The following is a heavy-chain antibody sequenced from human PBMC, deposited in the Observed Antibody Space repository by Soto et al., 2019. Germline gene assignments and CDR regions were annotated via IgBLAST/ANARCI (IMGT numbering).Heavy chain of an antibody. CDR3: AKDLGSGKPYYYYPMDV. D-gene: IGHD3-10*01. CDR1: GFIFSRYG. CDR2: ISYDGSNK. J-gene: IGHJ6*02. V-gene: IGHV3-30*18. Sequence: QGQLVESGGGVVQPGTSLRLSCEASGFIFSRYGMHWVRQAPGKGLEWVAVISYDGSNKYYAESVKGRFIISRDKSENTLYLQMNSLRAEDTAVYYCAKDLGSGKPYYYYPMDVWGQATTVTVSS.